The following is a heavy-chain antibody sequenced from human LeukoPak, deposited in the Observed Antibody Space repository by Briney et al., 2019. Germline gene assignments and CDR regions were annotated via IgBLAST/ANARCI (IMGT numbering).Heavy chain of an antibody. Sequence: GGSLRLSCAASGFTFSSYAMRWVRQAPGKGLEWVSLISGSGDNTYYADSVKGRFTISRDNSKNTLYLQMNSLRAEDTAVYYCAKDIRYSSGWTANYYYYGMDVWGQGTTVTVSS. CDR3: AKDIRYSSGWTANYYYYGMDV. CDR2: ISGSGDNT. CDR1: GFTFSSYA. D-gene: IGHD6-19*01. J-gene: IGHJ6*02. V-gene: IGHV3-23*01.